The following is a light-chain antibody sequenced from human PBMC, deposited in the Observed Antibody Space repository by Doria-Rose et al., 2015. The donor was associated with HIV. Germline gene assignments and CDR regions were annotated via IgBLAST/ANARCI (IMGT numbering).Light chain of an antibody. CDR3: HQYGTSWT. CDR1: RSFSSTY. V-gene: IGKV3-20*01. J-gene: IGKJ1*01. CDR2: DGP. Sequence: EIVMTQSPGTLSLSPGERATLSCRASRSFSSTYLAWYQQKPGQAPGLLIYDGPTRATGIPDRFSASGSGTDFTLTINRLEPEDFALYYCHQYGTSWTFGQGTKVEI.